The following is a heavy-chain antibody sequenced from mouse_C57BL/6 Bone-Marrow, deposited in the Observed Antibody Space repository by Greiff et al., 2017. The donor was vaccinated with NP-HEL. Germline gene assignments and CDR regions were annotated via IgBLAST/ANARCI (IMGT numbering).Heavy chain of an antibody. CDR2: IWWDDDK. J-gene: IGHJ3*01. CDR1: GFSLSTFGMG. V-gene: IGHV8-8*01. CDR3: ARIAKTAQSFAY. D-gene: IGHD3-2*02. Sequence: QVTLKVSGPGILQPSQTLSLTCSFSGFSLSTFGMGVGWIRQPSGKGREWLAHIWWDDDKYYNTALRSRLTISKDTSQTQVFLKIANVDTADTATYYCARIAKTAQSFAYWGQGTLVTVSA.